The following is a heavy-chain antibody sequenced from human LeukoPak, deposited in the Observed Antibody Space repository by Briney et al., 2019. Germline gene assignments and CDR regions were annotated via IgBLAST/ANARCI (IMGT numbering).Heavy chain of an antibody. CDR3: ARYYGDSGSQYYFDY. J-gene: IGHJ4*02. V-gene: IGHV3-15*01. CDR1: GFTFNNAW. Sequence: PGGSLRLSCAASGFTFNNAWMSWVRQAPGKGLEWVGRIKSKTDGGTTDYAAPVKGRFTISRDDSKNTLYLQMNSLKIEDTAVYYCARYYGDSGSQYYFDYWGQGTLVTVSS. CDR2: IKSKTDGGTT. D-gene: IGHD3-22*01.